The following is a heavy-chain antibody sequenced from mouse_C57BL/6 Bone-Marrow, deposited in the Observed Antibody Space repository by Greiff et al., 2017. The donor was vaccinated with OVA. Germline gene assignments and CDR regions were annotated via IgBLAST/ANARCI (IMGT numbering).Heavy chain of an antibody. D-gene: IGHD1-1*01. CDR1: GYTFTSYW. CDR2: IDPSDSET. J-gene: IGHJ2*01. V-gene: IGHV1-52*01. CDR3: ARSITTVVATSPGY. Sequence: QVQLKQPGAELVRPGSSVKLSCKASGYTFTSYWMHWVKQRPIQGLEWIGNIDPSDSETHYNQKFKDKATLTVDKSSSTAYMQLSSLTSEDSAVYYCARSITTVVATSPGYWGQGTTLTVSS.